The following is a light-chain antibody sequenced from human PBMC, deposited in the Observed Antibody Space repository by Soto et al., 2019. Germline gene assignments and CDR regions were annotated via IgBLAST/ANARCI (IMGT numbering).Light chain of an antibody. CDR3: QQSHSMPWT. CDR2: GSS. Sequence: DIQLTQSPSSLSASVGDRVTMTCRTSQRITSYLNWYQQKPGKAPRLLIYGSSSLQGGVPSRFSGSGSGTDFTLTIISLQPEDFATYYCQQSHSMPWTFGQGTKVEIK. V-gene: IGKV1-39*01. CDR1: QRITSY. J-gene: IGKJ1*01.